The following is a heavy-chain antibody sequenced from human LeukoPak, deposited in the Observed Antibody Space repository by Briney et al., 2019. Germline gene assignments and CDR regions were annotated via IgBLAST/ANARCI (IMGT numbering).Heavy chain of an antibody. CDR1: GFTFSSYS. J-gene: IGHJ5*02. D-gene: IGHD2-21*01. Sequence: GGSLRLSCAASGFTFSSYSMNWVRQAPGKGLEWVSYISSSSSTIYYADSVKGRFTISRDNAKNSLYLQMNSLRAEDTAVYYCARGVPRPGVVINWFDPWGQGTLVTVSS. CDR2: ISSSSSTI. CDR3: ARGVPRPGVVINWFDP. V-gene: IGHV3-48*04.